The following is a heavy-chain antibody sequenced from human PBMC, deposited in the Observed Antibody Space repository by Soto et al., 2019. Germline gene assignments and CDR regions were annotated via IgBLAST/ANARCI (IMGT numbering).Heavy chain of an antibody. CDR1: GFTFSSYA. D-gene: IGHD3-10*01. CDR3: ANGPNRPKGWRFGERGGMDV. CDR2: ISGSGGST. Sequence: EVQLLESGGGLVQPGGSLRLSCAASGFTFSSYAMSWVRQAPGKGLEWVSAISGSGGSTYYADSVKGRFTISRDNSKNTLYLQMNSLRAEDTAVYYCANGPNRPKGWRFGERGGMDVWGQGTTVTVSS. J-gene: IGHJ6*02. V-gene: IGHV3-23*01.